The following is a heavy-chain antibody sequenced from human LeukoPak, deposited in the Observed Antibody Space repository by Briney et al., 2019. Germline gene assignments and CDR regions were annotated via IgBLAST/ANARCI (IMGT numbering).Heavy chain of an antibody. Sequence: GGSLRLSCAASGFTFSTYSMNWVRQAPGKGLEWVSYIRSSSSYIYYADSVKGRFTISRDNAKNALYLQMNSLRAEDTAVYYCATYWRHFDWLLSDIWGLGTMVTVSS. V-gene: IGHV3-21*04. J-gene: IGHJ3*02. CDR3: ATYWRHFDWLLSDI. D-gene: IGHD3-9*01. CDR1: GFTFSTYS. CDR2: IRSSSSYI.